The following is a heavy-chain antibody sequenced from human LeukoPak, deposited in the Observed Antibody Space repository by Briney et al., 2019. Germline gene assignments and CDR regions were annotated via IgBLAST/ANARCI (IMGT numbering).Heavy chain of an antibody. Sequence: GGSLRLSCAASVFTFSSYAMSWVRQAPGKGLEWVSAISGSGGSTYYADSVKGRFTISRDNSKNTLYLQMNSLRAEDTAVYYCAKDPSWALAAYSSSWWDYWGQGTLVTVSS. CDR1: VFTFSSYA. D-gene: IGHD6-13*01. J-gene: IGHJ4*02. CDR3: AKDPSWALAAYSSSWWDY. CDR2: ISGSGGST. V-gene: IGHV3-23*01.